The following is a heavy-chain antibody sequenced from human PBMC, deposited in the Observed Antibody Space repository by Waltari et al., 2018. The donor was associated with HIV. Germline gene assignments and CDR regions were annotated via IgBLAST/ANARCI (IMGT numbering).Heavy chain of an antibody. CDR2: IKSEDDGGTT. J-gene: IGHJ4*02. V-gene: IGHV3-15*01. D-gene: IGHD2-15*01. Sequence: EVQLVESGGGLVKPGESLRLSCAASGFTLTNAWMSWVRQDPGKGLEWVGRIKSEDDGGTTDYAAPVKGRFTISRDDSKNALYLQMNSLKTEDTALYYCTSTGGGITDYWGQGTLVTVSS. CDR3: TSTGGGITDY. CDR1: GFTLTNAW.